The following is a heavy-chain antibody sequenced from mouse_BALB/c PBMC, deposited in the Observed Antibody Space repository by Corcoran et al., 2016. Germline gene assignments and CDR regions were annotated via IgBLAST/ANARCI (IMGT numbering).Heavy chain of an antibody. CDR1: GYTFTSYV. D-gene: IGHD1-1*01. CDR2: INPYNDGT. J-gene: IGHJ3*01. V-gene: IGHV1S136*01. CDR3: ATGDHYGSFAY. Sequence: EVQLQQSGPELVKPGASVKMSCKASGYTFTSYVMHWVKQKPGQGLEWIGYINPYNDGTKYNEKFKGKATLTSDKSSSTAYMELSSLTSEGSAVYYCATGDHYGSFAYWGQGTLVTVSA.